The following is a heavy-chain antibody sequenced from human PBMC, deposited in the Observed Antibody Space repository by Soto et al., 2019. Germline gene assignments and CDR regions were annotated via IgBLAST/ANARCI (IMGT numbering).Heavy chain of an antibody. J-gene: IGHJ6*02. Sequence: EVQLVESGGGLVKPGGSLRLSCAASGFTFSNAWMNWVRQAPGKGLGWVGRIKSKTDGGTTDYAAPVKGRFTISRDDSKNTLYLQMNSLNTEDTAVYYCTTEEREYCSSTSCYVAPYYYYYAMDVWRQGTTVTVSS. CDR3: TTEEREYCSSTSCYVAPYYYYYAMDV. CDR1: GFTFSNAW. D-gene: IGHD2-2*01. CDR2: IKSKTDGGTT. V-gene: IGHV3-15*07.